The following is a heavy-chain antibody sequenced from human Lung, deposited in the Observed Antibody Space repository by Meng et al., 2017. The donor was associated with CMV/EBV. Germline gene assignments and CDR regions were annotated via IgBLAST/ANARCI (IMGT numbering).Heavy chain of an antibody. D-gene: IGHD1-26*01. V-gene: IGHV3-33*06. CDR2: IWYDGSNK. Sequence: GGSXRLXCAASGFTFSSYGMHWVRQAPGKGLEWVAVIWYDGSNKYYADSVKGRFTISRDNSKNTLYLQMNSLRAEDTAVYYCAKDRAPPEDYYFDYWGQGXLVTVSS. CDR3: AKDRAPPEDYYFDY. CDR1: GFTFSSYG. J-gene: IGHJ4*02.